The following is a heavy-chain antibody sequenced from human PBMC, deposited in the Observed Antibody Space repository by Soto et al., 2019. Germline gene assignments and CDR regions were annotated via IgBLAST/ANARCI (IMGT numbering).Heavy chain of an antibody. CDR2: IYYSGST. CDR1: GGSISSYY. V-gene: IGHV4-59*01. CDR3: ARVMGKQLVYNPTMVGWFDP. Sequence: SETLSLTCTVSGGSISSYYWSWIRQPPGKGLEWIGYIYYSGSTNYNPSLKSRVTISVDTSKNQFSLKLSSVTAADTAVYYCARVMGKQLVYNPTMVGWFDPWGQGTLVTVSS. J-gene: IGHJ5*02. D-gene: IGHD6-6*01.